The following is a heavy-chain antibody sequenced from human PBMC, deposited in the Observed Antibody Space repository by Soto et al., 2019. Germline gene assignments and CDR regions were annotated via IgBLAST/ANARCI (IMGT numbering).Heavy chain of an antibody. D-gene: IGHD2-15*01. CDR2: IYYSGST. V-gene: IGHV4-30-4*01. J-gene: IGHJ4*02. CDR3: ARGSVVAATLFDY. CDR1: GGSISSGDYY. Sequence: SETLSLTCTVSGGSISSGDYYWSWIRQPPGKGLEWIGYIYYSGSTYYNPSLKSRLTISVDTSKNQFPLKLSSVTAADTAVYYCARGSVVAATLFDYWGQGTLVTVS.